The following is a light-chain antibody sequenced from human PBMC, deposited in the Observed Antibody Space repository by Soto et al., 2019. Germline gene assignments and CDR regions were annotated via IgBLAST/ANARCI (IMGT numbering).Light chain of an antibody. CDR1: SGDVGGYDY. V-gene: IGLV2-8*01. J-gene: IGLJ1*01. CDR3: SSYAGSDNPYV. CDR2: EVT. Sequence: QSVLTQPPSASGSPGQSVTISCTGTSGDVGGYDYVSWYQQHPGKAPKLMIYEVTKRPLGVPDRFSGSKSGNTASLTVSGLQAEDEAEYYCSSYAGSDNPYVFGTESKVTVL.